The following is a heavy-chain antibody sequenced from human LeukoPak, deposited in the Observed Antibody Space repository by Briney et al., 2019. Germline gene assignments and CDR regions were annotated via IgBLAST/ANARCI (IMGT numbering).Heavy chain of an antibody. V-gene: IGHV1-2*04. D-gene: IGHD3-16*02. CDR1: GYTFTGYY. CDR2: INPNSGGT. CDR3: ARGGVITFGGVIVPFDY. J-gene: IGHJ4*02. Sequence: ASVTVSCKPSGYTFTGYYMHWVRQAPGQGLEWIGWINPNSGGTNYAQKFQGWVTMTRDTSISTAYMELSRLRSDDTAVYYCARGGVITFGGVIVPFDYWGQGTLVTVSS.